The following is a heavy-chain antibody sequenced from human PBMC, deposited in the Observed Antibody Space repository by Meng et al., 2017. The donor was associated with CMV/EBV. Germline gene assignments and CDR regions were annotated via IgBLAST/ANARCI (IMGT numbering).Heavy chain of an antibody. V-gene: IGHV3-48*04. D-gene: IGHD2-2*01. CDR1: GFTSSSYS. CDR3: ARDRYCSSTSCYEYYYYYGMDV. Sequence: GGSLRLSCAASGFTSSSYSMNWVRQAPGKGLEWVSYISSSSSTIYYADSVKGRFTIYRDNAKNSLYLQMNSLRAEDTAVYYCARDRYCSSTSCYEYYYYYGMDVWGQGTTVTVSS. CDR2: ISSSSSTI. J-gene: IGHJ6*02.